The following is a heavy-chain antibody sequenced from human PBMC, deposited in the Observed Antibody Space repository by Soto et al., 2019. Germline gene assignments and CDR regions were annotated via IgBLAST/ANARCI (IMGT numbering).Heavy chain of an antibody. CDR1: GGTFSSYA. V-gene: IGHV1-18*01. CDR3: ARYNLGYSSGWFDY. Sequence: ASVKVSCKASGGTFSSYAISWVRQAPGQGLEWMGWIIANNGNTNYAQKLQGRVTMTTDASTSTAYMELRSLRSDDTAVYYCARYNLGYSSGWFDYWGQGTLVTVSS. J-gene: IGHJ4*02. CDR2: IIANNGNT. D-gene: IGHD6-19*01.